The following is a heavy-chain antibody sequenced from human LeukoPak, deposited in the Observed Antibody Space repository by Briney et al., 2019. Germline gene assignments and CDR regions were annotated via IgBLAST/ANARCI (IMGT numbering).Heavy chain of an antibody. V-gene: IGHV3-23*01. CDR1: GFTYSSYA. J-gene: IGHJ3*02. D-gene: IGHD1-1*01. CDR3: AKGERNLPGNDAFDI. Sequence: GGSLRLSCAASGFTYSSYAMSWVRQAPGKGLEWVSAISGSGGSTYYADSVKGRFTISRDNSKNTLYLQMNSLRAEDTAVYYCAKGERNLPGNDAFDIWGQGTMVTVSS. CDR2: ISGSGGST.